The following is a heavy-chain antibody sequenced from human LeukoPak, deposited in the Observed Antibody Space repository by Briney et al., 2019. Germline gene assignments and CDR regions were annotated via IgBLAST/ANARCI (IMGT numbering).Heavy chain of an antibody. V-gene: IGHV3-23*01. CDR1: GFTFSSYA. Sequence: GGSLRLSCAASGFTFSSYAMSWVRQAPGKGLEWVSAISGSGGSTYYADSVKGRFTISRDNSKNTLYLQMNSLRGEDTAVYYCAKGGKQWLTVDYWGQGTLVTVSS. CDR3: AKGGKQWLTVDY. D-gene: IGHD6-19*01. J-gene: IGHJ4*02. CDR2: ISGSGGST.